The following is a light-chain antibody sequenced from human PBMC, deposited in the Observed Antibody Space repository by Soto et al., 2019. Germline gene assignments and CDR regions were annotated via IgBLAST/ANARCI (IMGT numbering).Light chain of an antibody. J-gene: IGLJ2*01. CDR3: AAWDDSLNGVL. CDR2: ANN. CDR1: DSNIGSNT. Sequence: QSVLTQPPSASGTPGQRVTISCSGSDSNIGSNTVNWYYQLPGVAPKLLIYANNQRPSGVPDRFSGSKSGTSASLAISGLQSEDEADYYCAAWDDSLNGVLFGGGTKVTVL. V-gene: IGLV1-44*01.